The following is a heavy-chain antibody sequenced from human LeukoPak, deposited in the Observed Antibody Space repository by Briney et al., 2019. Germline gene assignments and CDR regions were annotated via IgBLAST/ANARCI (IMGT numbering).Heavy chain of an antibody. CDR3: ARDPAAGSSRDYYYGMDV. J-gene: IGHJ6*02. CDR1: GYTFTSYG. D-gene: IGHD6-13*01. Sequence: ASVKVSCKASGYTFTSYGISWVRQAPGQGLEWMGWISAYNGNTNYAQKLQGRVTMTTDTSTSTAYMELRSLRSDDTAVYYCARDPAAGSSRDYYYGMDVWGQGTTVTVSS. CDR2: ISAYNGNT. V-gene: IGHV1-18*01.